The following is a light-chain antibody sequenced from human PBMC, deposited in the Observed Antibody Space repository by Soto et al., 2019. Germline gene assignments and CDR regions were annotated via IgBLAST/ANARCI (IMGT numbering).Light chain of an antibody. CDR2: KTS. CDR1: QSIGSW. Sequence: DTQMSQSPSTLSASVGDRVTITCRASQSIGSWFAWYQQKPGKATKLLIYKTSILENGVPSRFSGSGSGTEFTLSISSLQPDDFATYFCQKLNAYPPWTFGQGTKVDI. J-gene: IGKJ1*01. CDR3: QKLNAYPPWT. V-gene: IGKV1-5*03.